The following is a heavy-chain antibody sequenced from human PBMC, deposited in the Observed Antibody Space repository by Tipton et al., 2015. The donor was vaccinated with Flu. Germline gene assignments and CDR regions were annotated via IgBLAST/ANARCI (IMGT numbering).Heavy chain of an antibody. CDR3: AKGMIGYYYDISGSLHY. V-gene: IGHV3-9*01. CDR2: ISRNSGIL. Sequence: SLRLSCEASGFSFDDYTMHWVRQPPGKGLEWVTGISRNSGILVYADSVKGRFTISRDNAKNSLYLQMNSLRTEDTAFYYCAKGMIGYYYDISGSLHYWGRGSLVTVSS. CDR1: GFSFDDYT. J-gene: IGHJ4*02. D-gene: IGHD3-22*01.